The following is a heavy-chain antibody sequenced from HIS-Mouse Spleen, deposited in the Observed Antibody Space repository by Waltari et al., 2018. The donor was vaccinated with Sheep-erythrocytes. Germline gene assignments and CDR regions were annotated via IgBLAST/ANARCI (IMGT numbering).Heavy chain of an antibody. CDR2: IYSGGST. J-gene: IGHJ4*02. D-gene: IGHD2-21*02. CDR1: GFTVSSNY. V-gene: IGHV3-66*01. CDR3: ARVSGGNSNRFDY. Sequence: EVQLVESGGGLVQPGGSLRLSCAASGFTVSSNYMSWVRQAPGKGLEWVSVIYSGGSTYYADSVKGRFTISRDNAKNTLYLQMNRLRAEDTAVYYCARVSGGNSNRFDYWGQGTLVTVSS.